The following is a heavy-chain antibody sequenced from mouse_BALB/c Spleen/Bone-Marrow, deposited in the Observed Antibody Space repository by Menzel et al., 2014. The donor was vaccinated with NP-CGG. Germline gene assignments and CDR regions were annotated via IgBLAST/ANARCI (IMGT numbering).Heavy chain of an antibody. CDR2: ISSGGGNI. D-gene: IGHD2-1*01. Sequence: EVQGVESGGDLVKSGGSLKLSCAASGFTFGSYSMSWVRQIPEKRLEWVATISSGGGNIYYPDSVKGRFTISRDNAKNNLYLQMSSLRSEDTALYYCVRSSPFFNGKGGDYAMDYWGQGTSVTVSS. J-gene: IGHJ4*01. CDR1: GFTFGSYS. CDR3: VRSSPFFNGKGGDYAMDY. V-gene: IGHV5-9*03.